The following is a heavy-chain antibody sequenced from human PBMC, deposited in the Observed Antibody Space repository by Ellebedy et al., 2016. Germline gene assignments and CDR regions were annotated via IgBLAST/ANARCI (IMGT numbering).Heavy chain of an antibody. CDR2: TYYSGIT. J-gene: IGHJ4*02. Sequence: SETLSLXXPVSGASISTYYWSCTRHPPGKGLEWIGYTYYSGITNQNPPLKSQVTIPVDTSKNQFSLKLSSVTAADTAVYYCARGSTVTTYVDYWGQGTLVTVSS. V-gene: IGHV4-59*01. D-gene: IGHD4-17*01. CDR1: GASISTYY. CDR3: ARGSTVTTYVDY.